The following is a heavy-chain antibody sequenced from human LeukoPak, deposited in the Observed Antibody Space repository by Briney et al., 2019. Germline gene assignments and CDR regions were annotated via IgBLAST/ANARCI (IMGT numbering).Heavy chain of an antibody. V-gene: IGHV3-23*01. Sequence: GGTLRLSCAASGFTFSSHGMNWVRQAPGKGLEWISGISPSADITYYADSVKGRFTISRDNSKNTLYLQMNSLRAEDTALYYCAKDFFGSGSSWYNYFDYWGQGTLVTVSS. D-gene: IGHD6-13*01. J-gene: IGHJ4*02. CDR3: AKDFFGSGSSWYNYFDY. CDR1: GFTFSSHG. CDR2: ISPSADIT.